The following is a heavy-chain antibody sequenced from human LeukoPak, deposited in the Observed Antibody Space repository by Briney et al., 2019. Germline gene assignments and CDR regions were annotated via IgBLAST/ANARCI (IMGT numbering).Heavy chain of an antibody. V-gene: IGHV3-30*02. Sequence: GGSLRLSCAASGFTFSSYGMHWVRQAPGKGLEWVACIRWDGSNKYYADSVKGRFTISRDNSKNTLYLQMNRLRAEDTAVYYCAKVESPMVRGVSHALPSYFDFWDQRTLVSVST. CDR2: IRWDGSNK. CDR3: AKVESPMVRGVSHALPSYFDF. CDR1: GFTFSSYG. J-gene: IGHJ4*02. D-gene: IGHD3-10*01.